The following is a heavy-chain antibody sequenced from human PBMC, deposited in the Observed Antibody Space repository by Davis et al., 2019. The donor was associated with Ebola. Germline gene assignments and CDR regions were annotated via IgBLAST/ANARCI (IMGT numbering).Heavy chain of an antibody. V-gene: IGHV3-30-3*01. Sequence: GGSLRLSCAASGFTFTGFWMSWVRQAPGKGLEWVAVISYDGSNQYYADSGKGRFIISRDNSKNTLYLQMNSLRAEDTAVFYCARDRGIVGATEFFDYWGQGTLVTVSS. J-gene: IGHJ4*02. CDR3: ARDRGIVGATEFFDY. CDR1: GFTFTGFW. CDR2: ISYDGSNQ. D-gene: IGHD1-26*01.